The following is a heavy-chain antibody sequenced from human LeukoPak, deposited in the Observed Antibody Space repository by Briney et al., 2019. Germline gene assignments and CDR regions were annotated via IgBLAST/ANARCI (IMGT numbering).Heavy chain of an antibody. D-gene: IGHD3-3*01. V-gene: IGHV3-11*01. J-gene: IGHJ6*02. CDR2: ISSSGSTI. CDR3: ARDTPVLRFLVWNYYGMDV. Sequence: GGSLRLSCAASGFTFSDYYMSWIRQAPGKGLEWVSYISSSGSTIYYADSVKGRFTISRDNAKNSLYLQMNSLRAEDTAVYYCARDTPVLRFLVWNYYGMDVWGQGTTVTVSS. CDR1: GFTFSDYY.